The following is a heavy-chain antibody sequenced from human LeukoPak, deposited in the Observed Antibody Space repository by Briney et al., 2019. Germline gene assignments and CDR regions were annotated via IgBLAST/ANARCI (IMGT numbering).Heavy chain of an antibody. CDR1: GGSISSGDYY. V-gene: IGHV4-30-4*01. D-gene: IGHD3-9*01. CDR3: ARQRYFDEAYFDY. CDR2: IYYSGST. J-gene: IGHJ4*02. Sequence: PSQTLSLTCTVSGGSISSGDYYWSWIRQPPGKGLEWIGYIYYSGSTYYNPSLKSRVTISVDTSKNQFSLKLSSVTAADTAVYYCARQRYFDEAYFDYWGQGTLVTVSS.